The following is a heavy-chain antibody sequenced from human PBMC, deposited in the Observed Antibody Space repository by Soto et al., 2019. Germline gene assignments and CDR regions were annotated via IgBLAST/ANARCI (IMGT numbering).Heavy chain of an antibody. V-gene: IGHV1-18*01. CDR1: GYTFTSYG. D-gene: IGHD3-22*01. Sequence: ASVKVSCKASGYTFTSYGISWVRQAPGQGLEWMGWISAYNGNTNYAQKLQGRVTMTTDTSTSTAYMELRSLRSDDTAVYYCAREYREYYYDSSGYYPSAFDIWGQGTMLTVSS. CDR2: ISAYNGNT. J-gene: IGHJ3*02. CDR3: AREYREYYYDSSGYYPSAFDI.